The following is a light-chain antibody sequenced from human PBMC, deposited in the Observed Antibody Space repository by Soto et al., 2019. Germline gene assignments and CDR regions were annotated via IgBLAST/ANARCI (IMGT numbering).Light chain of an antibody. J-gene: IGKJ1*01. Sequence: DIQMTQSPSTLSASVGDRVTITCRASQSIITWLAWYQQKPGQAPKLLIFGASNLQSGVPLRFRGSGSGTDFTLTISSLQPDDFATYYCQQYNTYPGTFYQGTKVEIK. CDR2: GAS. CDR1: QSIITW. CDR3: QQYNTYPGT. V-gene: IGKV1-5*03.